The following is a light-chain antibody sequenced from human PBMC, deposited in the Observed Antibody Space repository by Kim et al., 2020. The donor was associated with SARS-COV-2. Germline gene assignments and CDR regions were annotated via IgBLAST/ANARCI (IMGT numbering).Light chain of an antibody. CDR1: QSVSTY. V-gene: IGKV1-39*01. CDR3: QQSYITPYT. J-gene: IGKJ2*01. CDR2: AAS. Sequence: SASVGDRVTITCRASQSVSTYLNWCQQKPGKAPKLLIYAASSLQSGVPSRFSGRGTGTDFTLTISSLQPEDFATYYCQQSYITPYTFGQGTKLEI.